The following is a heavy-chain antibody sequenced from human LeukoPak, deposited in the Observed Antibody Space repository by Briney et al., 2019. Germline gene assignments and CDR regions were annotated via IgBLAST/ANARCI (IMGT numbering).Heavy chain of an antibody. CDR3: ARGRLLLWFGELVD. V-gene: IGHV4-30-4*08. Sequence: SETLSLTCTVSGGSISSGGYYWNWIRQHPGKGLEWIGYISYSGSTYYYPSLKSRVTISVDTSKNQFSLKLSSVTAADTAVYYCARGRLLLWFGELVDWGQGTLVTVSS. J-gene: IGHJ4*02. D-gene: IGHD3-10*01. CDR1: GGSISSGGYY. CDR2: ISYSGST.